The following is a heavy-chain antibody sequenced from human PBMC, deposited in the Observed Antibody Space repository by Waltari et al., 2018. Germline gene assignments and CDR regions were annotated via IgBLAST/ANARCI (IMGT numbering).Heavy chain of an antibody. V-gene: IGHV3-30*18. CDR1: GFTFNHYG. J-gene: IGHJ4*02. Sequence: QVQLVESGGGVVQPGRSLRPSCATSGFTFNHYGMPLVRQAPGKGLEWVAVISYDGSDKHYADSVKGRFTISRDNSENTLYLQMNSLTLEDTAVYYCAKDGGSSSADYCGQGTLVTVSS. D-gene: IGHD6-13*01. CDR2: ISYDGSDK. CDR3: AKDGGSSSADY.